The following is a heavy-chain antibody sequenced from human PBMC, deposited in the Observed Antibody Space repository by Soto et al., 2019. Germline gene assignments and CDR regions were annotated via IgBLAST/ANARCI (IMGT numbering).Heavy chain of an antibody. CDR1: GGSFSGYY. D-gene: IGHD6-19*01. V-gene: IGHV4-34*01. Sequence: SETLSLTCAVYGGSFSGYYWSWIRQPPGKGLEWIGEINHSGSTNYNPSLKSRVTISVDTSKNQFSLKLSSVTAADTAVYYCARVQIAVAGKPFDYRAQRTPVTVSS. CDR2: INHSGST. J-gene: IGHJ4*02. CDR3: ARVQIAVAGKPFDY.